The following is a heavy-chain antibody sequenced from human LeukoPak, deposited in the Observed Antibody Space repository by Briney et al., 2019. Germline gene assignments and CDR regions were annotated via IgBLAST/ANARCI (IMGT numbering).Heavy chain of an antibody. D-gene: IGHD3-10*01. CDR2: IYYSGST. Sequence: SETLSLTCTVSGGSISSGGYYWSWIRQHPGKGLEWIGYIYYSGSTYYNPSLKSRVTISVDTSKNQFSLKLSSVTAADTAVYYCARDVMGLYYYGSGTTPTKKYYYYGMDVWGKGTTVTVSS. CDR1: GGSISSGGYY. V-gene: IGHV4-31*03. CDR3: ARDVMGLYYYGSGTTPTKKYYYYGMDV. J-gene: IGHJ6*04.